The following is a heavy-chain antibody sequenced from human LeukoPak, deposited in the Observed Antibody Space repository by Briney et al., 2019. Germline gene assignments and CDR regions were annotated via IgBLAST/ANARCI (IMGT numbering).Heavy chain of an antibody. Sequence: ASVKVSCKASGGTFSSYAISWVRQAPGQGLEWMGGSIPIFGTANYAQKFQGRVTITADKSTSTAYMELSSLRSEDTAVHYCAREPLYCSSTSCYEGGFDYWGQGTLVTVSS. V-gene: IGHV1-69*06. CDR2: SIPIFGTA. D-gene: IGHD2-2*01. CDR1: GGTFSSYA. CDR3: AREPLYCSSTSCYEGGFDY. J-gene: IGHJ4*02.